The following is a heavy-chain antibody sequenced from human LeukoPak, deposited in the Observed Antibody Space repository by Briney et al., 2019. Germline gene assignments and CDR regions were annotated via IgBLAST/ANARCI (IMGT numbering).Heavy chain of an antibody. CDR3: ARAVYRRLVGATGGAPGY. Sequence: GASVKVSCKASGYTFTSYAMHWVRQAPGQRLEWMGWINAGNGNTKYSQKFQGRVTITRDTSASTAYMELSSLRSEDTAVYYCARAVYRRLVGATGGAPGYWGQGTLVTVSS. V-gene: IGHV1-3*01. CDR1: GYTFTSYA. D-gene: IGHD1-26*01. J-gene: IGHJ4*02. CDR2: INAGNGNT.